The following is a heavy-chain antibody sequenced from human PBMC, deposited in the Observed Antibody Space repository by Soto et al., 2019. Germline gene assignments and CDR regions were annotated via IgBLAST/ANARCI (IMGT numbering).Heavy chain of an antibody. Sequence: QVQLVQSGAEVKKPESSVKVSCKTSGGTFVRHVISWVRQAPGQGPEWMGKINPLSGISNYAQKFQDRVTFTADTDSSTAYMELRSLRSDDTAVYYCATPACAATWCSPSHNLDPWGQGTLVTVSS. V-gene: IGHV1-69*09. CDR3: ATPACAATWCSPSHNLDP. J-gene: IGHJ5*02. CDR1: GGTFVRHV. D-gene: IGHD2-2*01. CDR2: INPLSGIS.